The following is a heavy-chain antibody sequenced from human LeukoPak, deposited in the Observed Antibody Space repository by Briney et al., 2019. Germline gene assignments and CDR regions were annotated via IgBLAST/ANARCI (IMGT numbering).Heavy chain of an antibody. CDR2: ISGSGGST. CDR3: ATVFSFSAYYFDY. J-gene: IGHJ4*02. D-gene: IGHD4-17*01. CDR1: GFTFSSYA. Sequence: GGSLRLSCAASGFTFSSYAMSWVRQAPGKGLEWVSAISGSGGSTYYADSVKGRFTISRDNSKNTLYLQMNSLRAEDTAVYYRATVFSFSAYYFDYWGQGTLVTVSS. V-gene: IGHV3-23*01.